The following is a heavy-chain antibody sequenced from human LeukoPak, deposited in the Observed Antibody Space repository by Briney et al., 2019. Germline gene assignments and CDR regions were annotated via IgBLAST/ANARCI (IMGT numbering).Heavy chain of an antibody. D-gene: IGHD6-19*01. CDR2: IWYDGSNK. J-gene: IGHJ4*02. Sequence: GGSLRLSCAASGFTFSNYGMHWVRQAPGKGLEWVAVIWYDGSNKYYADSVKGRFTISRDNSKNTLYLQMNSLRAEDTAVYYCTLEVYSSGRSGFDYWGQGTLVTVSS. V-gene: IGHV3-33*01. CDR1: GFTFSNYG. CDR3: TLEVYSSGRSGFDY.